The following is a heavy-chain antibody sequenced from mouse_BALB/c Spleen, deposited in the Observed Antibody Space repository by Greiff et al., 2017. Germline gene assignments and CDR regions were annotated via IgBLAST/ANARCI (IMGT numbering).Heavy chain of an antibody. CDR2: ISSGSSTI. V-gene: IGHV5-17*02. D-gene: IGHD4-1*01. CDR1: GFTFSSFG. Sequence: EVKLMESGGGLVQPGGSRKLSCAASGFTFSSFGMHWVRQAPEKGLEWVAYISSGSSTIYYADTVKGRFTISRDNPKNTLFLQMTSLRSEDTAMYYCARWGLTGAMDYWGQGTSVTVSS. CDR3: ARWGLTGAMDY. J-gene: IGHJ4*01.